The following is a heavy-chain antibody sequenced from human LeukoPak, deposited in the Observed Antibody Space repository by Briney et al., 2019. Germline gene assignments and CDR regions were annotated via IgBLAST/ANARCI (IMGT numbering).Heavy chain of an antibody. CDR1: GFTFSSYA. D-gene: IGHD3-10*01. J-gene: IGHJ4*02. CDR2: ISGSGGNT. V-gene: IGHV3-23*01. Sequence: GSLRLSCAASGFTFSSYAMSWVRQAPGKGLEWVSVISGSGGNTYYADSVKGRFTISRDNSKNTLYLQMNSLRAEDTAVYYCARDLVVGGYYGSGSYLPQQYYFDYWGQGTLVTVSS. CDR3: ARDLVVGGYYGSGSYLPQQYYFDY.